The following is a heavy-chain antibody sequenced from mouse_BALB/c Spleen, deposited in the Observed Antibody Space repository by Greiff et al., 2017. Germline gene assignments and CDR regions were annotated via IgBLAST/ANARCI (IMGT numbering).Heavy chain of an antibody. V-gene: IGHV1-4*01. CDR2: INPSSGYT. CDR1: GYTFTSYT. Sequence: QVQLQQSGAELARPGASVKMSCKASGYTFTSYTMHWVKQRPGQGLEWIGYINPSSGYTNYNQKFKDKATLTADKSSSTAYMQLSSLTSEDAAVYYCARAYYGNSYAMDYWGQGTSVTVSS. D-gene: IGHD2-10*01. CDR3: ARAYYGNSYAMDY. J-gene: IGHJ4*01.